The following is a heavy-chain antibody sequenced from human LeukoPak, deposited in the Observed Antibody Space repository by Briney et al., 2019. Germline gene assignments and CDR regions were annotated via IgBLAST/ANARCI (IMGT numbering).Heavy chain of an antibody. Sequence: SGGSLRLSCAVSGLTFSRYAMSWVRQAPGKGLEWVSAISESGSGTYYADSVKGRFTISRDNSKDTLSLQMNSLRAEDTAVYYCAKVPNFIAVAGTGYWGQGTLVTVSS. V-gene: IGHV3-23*01. D-gene: IGHD6-19*01. CDR1: GLTFSRYA. J-gene: IGHJ4*02. CDR2: ISESGSGT. CDR3: AKVPNFIAVAGTGY.